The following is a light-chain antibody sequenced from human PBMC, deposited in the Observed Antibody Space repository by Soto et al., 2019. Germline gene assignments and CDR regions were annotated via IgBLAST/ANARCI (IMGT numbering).Light chain of an antibody. V-gene: IGKV3-20*01. CDR3: QQCGSSPWT. CDR2: GAS. Sequence: EIVLTQSPGTLSLSPGERATLSCRASQSVTRNYLAWYQQKPGQAPRLLIYGASSRATGIPDRFTGSGSGTDISLTISRLEPEDFAVYYCQQCGSSPWTFGQGTKVEI. CDR1: QSVTRNY. J-gene: IGKJ1*01.